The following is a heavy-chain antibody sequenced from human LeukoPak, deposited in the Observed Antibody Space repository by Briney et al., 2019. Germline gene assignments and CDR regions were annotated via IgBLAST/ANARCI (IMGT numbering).Heavy chain of an antibody. CDR2: INPNSGGT. J-gene: IGHJ3*02. Sequence: ASVKVSCKASGYTFTGYYMHWLRQAPGQGLEWMGWINPNSGGTNYAQKFQGRVTMTRDTSISTAYMELSRLGSDDTAVYYCARSLRDSSGWYHAFVIWGQGTMVTVSS. V-gene: IGHV1-2*02. D-gene: IGHD6-19*01. CDR1: GYTFTGYY. CDR3: ARSLRDSSGWYHAFVI.